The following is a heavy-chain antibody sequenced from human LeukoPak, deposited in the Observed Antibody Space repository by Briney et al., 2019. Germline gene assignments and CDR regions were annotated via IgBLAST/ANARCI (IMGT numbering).Heavy chain of an antibody. CDR2: IYTSGST. CDR1: GGSISSGSYY. CDR3: ARADCTNGVCYTSDY. J-gene: IGHJ4*02. V-gene: IGHV4-61*02. D-gene: IGHD2-8*01. Sequence: SQTLFLTCTVSGGSISSGSYYWSWLRQPAGKGLEWIGRIYTSGSTNYNPSLKSRVTISVDTSKNQFSLKLSSVTAADTAVYYCARADCTNGVCYTSDYWGQGTLVTVSS.